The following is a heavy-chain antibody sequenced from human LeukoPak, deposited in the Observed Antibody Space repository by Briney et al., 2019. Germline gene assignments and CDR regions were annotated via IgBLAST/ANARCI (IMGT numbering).Heavy chain of an antibody. CDR2: ISSDSSTI. J-gene: IGHJ4*02. Sequence: GGSLRLSCAASGFTFSSYSMNWVRQAPGKGLEWVSYISSDSSTIYYADSVKGRFTISRDNSKKTFHLQMNSLRAEDTAVYYCAKDGLAAALYYFDYWGQGTLVTVSS. CDR1: GFTFSSYS. CDR3: AKDGLAAALYYFDY. V-gene: IGHV3-48*01. D-gene: IGHD6-13*01.